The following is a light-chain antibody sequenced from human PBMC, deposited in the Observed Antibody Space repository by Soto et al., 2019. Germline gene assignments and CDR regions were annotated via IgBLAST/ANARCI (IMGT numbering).Light chain of an antibody. Sequence: QAVVTQEPSLTVSPGGTVTLTCGSSTGAVTSGHYPYWFQQKPGQAPRTLIYDTSNRHSWTPARFSGSLLGGKAALTLSGAQPEDEADYYCLLFYSGDRVFGTGTQLTVL. V-gene: IGLV7-46*01. CDR3: LLFYSGDRV. J-gene: IGLJ1*01. CDR1: TGAVTSGHY. CDR2: DTS.